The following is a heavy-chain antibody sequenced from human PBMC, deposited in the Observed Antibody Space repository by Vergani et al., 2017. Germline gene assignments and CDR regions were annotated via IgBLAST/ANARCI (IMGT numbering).Heavy chain of an antibody. CDR3: ASSVVTPRKVFDY. J-gene: IGHJ4*02. CDR1: GFTVSSNY. D-gene: IGHD4-23*01. Sequence: EVQLVESGGGLIQPGGSLRLSCAASGFTVSSNYMSWVRQAPGKGLEWVSVIYSGGSTYYADSVKGRFTISRDNSKNTLYLQMNSLRAEDTAVYYFASSVVTPRKVFDYWGQGTLVTVSS. V-gene: IGHV3-53*01. CDR2: IYSGGST.